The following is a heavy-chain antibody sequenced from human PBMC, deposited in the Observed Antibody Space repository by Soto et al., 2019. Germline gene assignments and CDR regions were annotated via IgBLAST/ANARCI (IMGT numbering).Heavy chain of an antibody. CDR3: AKDLGSPRYSSSWYTQYYYYGMDV. Sequence: GGSLRLSCAASGFTFSSYGMHWVRQAPGKGLEWVAVIPYDGSNKYYADSVKGRFTISRDNSKNTLYLQMNSLRAEDTAVYYCAKDLGSPRYSSSWYTQYYYYGMDVWGQGTTVTVSS. J-gene: IGHJ6*02. D-gene: IGHD6-13*01. CDR1: GFTFSSYG. V-gene: IGHV3-30*18. CDR2: IPYDGSNK.